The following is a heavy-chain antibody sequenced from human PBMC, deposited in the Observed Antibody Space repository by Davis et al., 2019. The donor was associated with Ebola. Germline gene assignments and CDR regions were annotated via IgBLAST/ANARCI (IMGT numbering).Heavy chain of an antibody. J-gene: IGHJ5*02. CDR2: IYYSGST. Sequence: PSETLSLTCTVSGGSISSHYWSWIRQPPGKGLEWIGYIYYSGSTNYNPSLKSRVTISVDTSKNQFSLKLSSATAADTAVYYCAREPYGDSWFDPWGQGTLVTVSS. CDR1: GGSISSHY. V-gene: IGHV4-59*11. D-gene: IGHD4-17*01. CDR3: AREPYGDSWFDP.